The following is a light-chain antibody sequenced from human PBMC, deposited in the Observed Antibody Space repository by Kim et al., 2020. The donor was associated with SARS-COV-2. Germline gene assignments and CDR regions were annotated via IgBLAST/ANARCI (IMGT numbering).Light chain of an antibody. V-gene: IGKV3-11*01. CDR2: DAS. Sequence: SLSPGDTAPLSCRASQSVSSYLAWYQHKPGQAPRLLIYDASSRATGIPARFSGSGSGTDFTLTISSLEPEDFAVYYCQQRSNWLTFGGGTKVDIK. CDR1: QSVSSY. CDR3: QQRSNWLT. J-gene: IGKJ4*01.